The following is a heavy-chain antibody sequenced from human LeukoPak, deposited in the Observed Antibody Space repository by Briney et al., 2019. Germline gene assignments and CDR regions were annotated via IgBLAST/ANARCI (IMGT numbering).Heavy chain of an antibody. D-gene: IGHD3-10*01. Sequence: GGSLRLSCAASGFTFSSYWMHWVRQAPGKGLVWVSRINSDGSSTSYADSVKGRFTISRDNSKNTLYLQMNSLRAEDTAVYYCAKDRGKWYMDYWGQGTTVTVSS. CDR3: AKDRGKWYMDY. J-gene: IGHJ6*03. CDR2: INSDGSST. V-gene: IGHV3-74*01. CDR1: GFTFSSYW.